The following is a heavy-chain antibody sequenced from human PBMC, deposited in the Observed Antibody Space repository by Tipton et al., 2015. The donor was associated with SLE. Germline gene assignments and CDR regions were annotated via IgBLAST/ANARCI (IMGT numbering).Heavy chain of an antibody. CDR1: GFTFSSYA. V-gene: IGHV3-30*04. D-gene: IGHD5-12*01. J-gene: IGHJ4*02. Sequence: SLRLSCAASGFTFSSYAMHWVRQAPGKGLEWVAVISYDGSNKYYADSVKGRFTISRDNSKNTLYLHMNSLRAEDTAVYYCARDSRWLPDYWGQGTLVTVSS. CDR2: ISYDGSNK. CDR3: ARDSRWLPDY.